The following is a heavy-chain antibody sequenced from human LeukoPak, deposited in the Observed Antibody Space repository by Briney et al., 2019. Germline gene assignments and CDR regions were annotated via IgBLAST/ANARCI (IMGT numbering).Heavy chain of an antibody. Sequence: GGSLRLSCAASGFTFSSYGMHWVRQAPGKGLEWVAVISYDGSNKYYADSVKGRFTISRDNSKNTLYLQMSSLRAEDTAVYYCAKDGSGSYLHFDYWGQGTLVTVSS. J-gene: IGHJ4*02. D-gene: IGHD3-10*01. V-gene: IGHV3-30*18. CDR1: GFTFSSYG. CDR2: ISYDGSNK. CDR3: AKDGSGSYLHFDY.